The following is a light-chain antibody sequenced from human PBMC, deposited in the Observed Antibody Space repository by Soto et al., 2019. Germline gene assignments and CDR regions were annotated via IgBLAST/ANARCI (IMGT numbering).Light chain of an antibody. CDR3: QQYGSSPG. Sequence: ESVLTQSPGTLSLSPGERATLSCRASQSVSSSYLAWYQQKPGQTPRLLIYGASSRATGIPDRFDGSGSGTDFTLTISRLEPEDFAVYYCQQYGSSPGFGGGTKVDI. CDR1: QSVSSSY. CDR2: GAS. J-gene: IGKJ4*01. V-gene: IGKV3-20*01.